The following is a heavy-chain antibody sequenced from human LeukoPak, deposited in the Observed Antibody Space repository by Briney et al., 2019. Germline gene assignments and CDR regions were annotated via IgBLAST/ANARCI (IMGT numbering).Heavy chain of an antibody. D-gene: IGHD2-15*01. J-gene: IGHJ4*02. CDR2: ISGSGGST. Sequence: HPGGSLRLSCAASGFTFSSYAMSWVRQAPGKGLEWVSAISGSGGSTYYADSVKGRFTISRDNSKNTLYLQMNSLRAEDTAVYYCAKDYCSGGSCEGIYYFDYWGQGTLVTVSS. V-gene: IGHV3-23*01. CDR1: GFTFSSYA. CDR3: AKDYCSGGSCEGIYYFDY.